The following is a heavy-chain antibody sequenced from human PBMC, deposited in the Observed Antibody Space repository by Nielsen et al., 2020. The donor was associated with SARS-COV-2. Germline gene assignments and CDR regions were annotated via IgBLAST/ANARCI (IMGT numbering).Heavy chain of an antibody. J-gene: IGHJ4*02. V-gene: IGHV3-23*01. CDR2: ISGAGGTT. Sequence: GESLKISCAASGFIFSNYVLSWVRQAPGKGLEWVSSISGAGGTTYYTDSVKGRFTISRDDAENSLYLQMNSLRAEDTAVYYCARDYYDTSGYLRNYFDHWGQGTLVTVSS. D-gene: IGHD3-22*01. CDR1: GFIFSNYV. CDR3: ARDYYDTSGYLRNYFDH.